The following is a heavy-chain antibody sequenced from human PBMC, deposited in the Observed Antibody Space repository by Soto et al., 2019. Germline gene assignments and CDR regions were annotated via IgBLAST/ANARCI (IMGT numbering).Heavy chain of an antibody. V-gene: IGHV4-39*01. J-gene: IGHJ4*02. CDR2: IYYSGST. CDR1: GGSISSSSYY. CDR3: ASWSSSWYYFDY. D-gene: IGHD6-13*01. Sequence: QLQLQESGPGLVKPSETLSLTCTVSGGSISSSSYYWGWIRQPPGKGLEWIGSIYYSGSTYNNPSLKRRVTISVDTSKNRFSLKLSSVTAADTAVYYCASWSSSWYYFDYWGQGALVTVSS.